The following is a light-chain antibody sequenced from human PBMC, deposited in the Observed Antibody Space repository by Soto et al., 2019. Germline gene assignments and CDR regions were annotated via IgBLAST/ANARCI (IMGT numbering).Light chain of an antibody. Sequence: QLVLTQPPSASGTPGQRVTISCSGSSSNIGSKPVNWYQQLPGAAPKLLIHNTNQRPSGVPDRFSGSKSGTSASLAISGLESDDEAHYYCAAGDDSLNGLVFGGGTKLTVL. CDR3: AAGDDSLNGLV. V-gene: IGLV1-44*01. CDR1: SSNIGSKP. J-gene: IGLJ2*01. CDR2: NTN.